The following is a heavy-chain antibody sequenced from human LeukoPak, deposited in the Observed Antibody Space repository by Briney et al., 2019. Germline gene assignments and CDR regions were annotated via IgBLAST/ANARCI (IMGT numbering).Heavy chain of an antibody. CDR2: ISDDGSNK. D-gene: IGHD4-17*01. Sequence: PGRSLGLSCAASGFTLSSYAMHWVRQAPGKGLEWVTLISDDGSNKYYADSVKGRFTISRDNSKNTLYLQMNSLRPEDTAVYYCARDTHYGSPNYFDYWGQGTLVTVSS. J-gene: IGHJ4*02. CDR3: ARDTHYGSPNYFDY. V-gene: IGHV3-30-3*01. CDR1: GFTLSSYA.